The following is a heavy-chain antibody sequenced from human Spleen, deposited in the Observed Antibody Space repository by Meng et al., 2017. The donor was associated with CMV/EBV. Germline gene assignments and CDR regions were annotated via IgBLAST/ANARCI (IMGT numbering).Heavy chain of an antibody. CDR1: GYTFTNYW. D-gene: IGHD5-18*01. CDR2: IDPGDSET. J-gene: IGHJ4*02. Sequence: GESLKISCKGSGYTFTNYWIGWVRQMPGKGLEYMGIIDPGDSETRYSPSFQGQVTISVDKSISTAYLQWSSLKASDTAMYYCASGAYSYGSLDHWGQGTLVTVSS. CDR3: ASGAYSYGSLDH. V-gene: IGHV5-51*06.